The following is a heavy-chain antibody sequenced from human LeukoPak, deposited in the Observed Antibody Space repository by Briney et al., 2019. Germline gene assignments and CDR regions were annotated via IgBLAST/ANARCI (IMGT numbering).Heavy chain of an antibody. CDR2: ISGAGGGT. D-gene: IGHD4-17*01. V-gene: IGHV3-23*01. Sequence: GGSLRLSCAASGFTFSSYGMTWVRQAPGKGLEWVSSISGAGGGTYYADSVKGRSTISRDNSKNTLYLQMNSLRAEDTAIYYCAKVATVTTYALADYWGQGTLVTVSS. J-gene: IGHJ4*02. CDR3: AKVATVTTYALADY. CDR1: GFTFSSYG.